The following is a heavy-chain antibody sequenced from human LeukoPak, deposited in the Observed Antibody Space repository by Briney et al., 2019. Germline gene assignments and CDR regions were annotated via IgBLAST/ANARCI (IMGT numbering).Heavy chain of an antibody. CDR1: GFTFSSYG. V-gene: IGHV3-23*01. Sequence: GGSLRLSCAASGFTFSSYGMTWVRQAPGKGLEWVSDINGSGGRTYYADSVKGRFTISRDNSKNTLYLQMNSLRAEDTAVYYCAKDSRIAAAGHFDYWGQGTLVTVSS. CDR3: AKDSRIAAAGHFDY. CDR2: INGSGGRT. J-gene: IGHJ4*02. D-gene: IGHD6-13*01.